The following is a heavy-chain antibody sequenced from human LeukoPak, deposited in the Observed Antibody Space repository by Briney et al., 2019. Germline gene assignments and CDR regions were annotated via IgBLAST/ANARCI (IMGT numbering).Heavy chain of an antibody. V-gene: IGHV1-69*05. Sequence: SVKVSCKASGGTFSSYAISWVRQAPGQGLEWMGRIIPIFGTANYAQKFQGRVTITTDESTSTAYMELSSLRSEDTAVYYCARDAGCSSGWDYWGQGTLVTVSS. CDR3: ARDAGCSSGWDY. CDR2: IIPIFGTA. D-gene: IGHD6-19*01. CDR1: GGTFSSYA. J-gene: IGHJ4*02.